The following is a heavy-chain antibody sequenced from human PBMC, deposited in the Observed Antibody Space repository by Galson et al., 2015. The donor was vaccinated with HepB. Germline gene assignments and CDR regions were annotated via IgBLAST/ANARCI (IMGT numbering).Heavy chain of an antibody. CDR1: GFTFSSYA. CDR3: ARDLRGSGWYIDY. CDR2: ISGSGGST. D-gene: IGHD6-19*01. J-gene: IGHJ4*02. Sequence: SLRLSCAASGFTFSSYAMSWVRQAPGKGLEWVSAISGSGGSTYYADSVKGRFTISRDNSKNTLYLQMNSLRAEDTAVYYCARDLRGSGWYIDYWGQGTLVTVSS. V-gene: IGHV3-23*01.